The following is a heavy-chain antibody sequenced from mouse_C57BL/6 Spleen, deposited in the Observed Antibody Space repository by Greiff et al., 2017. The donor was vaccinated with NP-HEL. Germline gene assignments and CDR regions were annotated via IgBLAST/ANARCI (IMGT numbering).Heavy chain of an antibody. V-gene: IGHV1-82*01. J-gene: IGHJ2*01. CDR2: LYPGDGDT. CDR3: ARSGGFDY. Sequence: VQLQQSGPELVKPGASVKISCKASGYAFSSSWMNWVKQRPGKGLEWIGRLYPGDGDTNYNGKFKGKATLTADKSSSTAYMQLSSLTSEDSAVYFCARSGGFDYWGQGTTLTVSS. CDR1: GYAFSSSW. D-gene: IGHD3-1*01.